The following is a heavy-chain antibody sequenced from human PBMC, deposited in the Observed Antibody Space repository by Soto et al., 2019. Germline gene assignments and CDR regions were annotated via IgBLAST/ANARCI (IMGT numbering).Heavy chain of an antibody. CDR3: ARNRYCSSTSCYGLYYYYKDV. V-gene: IGHV4-59*08. J-gene: IGHJ6*03. CDR1: GGSISSYY. Sequence: SETLSLTCTVSGGSISSYYWSWIRQPPGKGLEWIGYIYYSGSTNYNPSLKSRVTISVDTSKNQFSLKLSSVTAADTAVYYCARNRYCSSTSCYGLYYYYKDVWGKGTTVTVSS. D-gene: IGHD2-2*01. CDR2: IYYSGST.